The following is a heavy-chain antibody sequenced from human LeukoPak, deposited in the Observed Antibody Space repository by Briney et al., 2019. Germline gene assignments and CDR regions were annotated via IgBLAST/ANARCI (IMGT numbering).Heavy chain of an antibody. CDR1: GYIFAEYW. CDR3: ARRGYSGYEGAWFDS. CDR2: IYPGDSDT. V-gene: IGHV5-51*01. J-gene: IGHJ5*01. Sequence: GESLKISCKHSGYIFAEYWIGWVRQMPGKGLEWMENIYPGDSDTRYRPSIQDRVTISVDKSISTTYLQLTSLKASDSGMYYCARRGYSGYEGAWFDSWGQGTLVTVTS. D-gene: IGHD5-12*01.